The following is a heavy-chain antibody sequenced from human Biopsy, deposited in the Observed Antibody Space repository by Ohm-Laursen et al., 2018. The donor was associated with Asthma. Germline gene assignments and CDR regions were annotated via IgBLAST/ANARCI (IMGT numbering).Heavy chain of an antibody. CDR1: GFTFSSYG. Sequence: SLRLSCTASGFTFSSYGMHWVRQAPGKGLEWVAVISYDGSSKYYADSVKGRFTISRDNAKNLLFLQMNSLRAEDTAVYYCARTFHFWSPYHAEHYQLWGQGTLVTVSS. CDR2: ISYDGSSK. CDR3: ARTFHFWSPYHAEHYQL. D-gene: IGHD3-3*01. J-gene: IGHJ1*01. V-gene: IGHV3-30*03.